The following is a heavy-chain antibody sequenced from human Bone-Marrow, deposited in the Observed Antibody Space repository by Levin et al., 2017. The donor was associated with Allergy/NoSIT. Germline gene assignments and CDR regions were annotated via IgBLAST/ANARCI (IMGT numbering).Heavy chain of an antibody. J-gene: IGHJ4*02. CDR2: ISSTSNYI. CDR3: ARDRHYYDSSGYGPEY. D-gene: IGHD3-22*01. V-gene: IGHV3-21*01. Sequence: GGSLRLSCAASGFTFNSYSMNWVRQAPGKGLEWVSSISSTSNYIYYADSVKGRFTISRDNAKNSLYLQMNSLRAEDTAVYYCARDRHYYDSSGYGPEYWGQGTLVTVSS. CDR1: GFTFNSYS.